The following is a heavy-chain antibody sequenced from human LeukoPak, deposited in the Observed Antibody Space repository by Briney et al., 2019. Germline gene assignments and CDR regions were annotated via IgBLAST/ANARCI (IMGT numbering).Heavy chain of an antibody. CDR1: GGSISSGYYY. CDR2: IYYSGST. V-gene: IGHV4-39*01. D-gene: IGHD1/OR15-1a*01. Sequence: SETLSLICTVSGGSISSGYYYWGWIRQPPGKGLEWLANIYYSGSTYFNPSLKSRVTIFVDTSQNQFSLRLSSVTAADTAVYYWARIGSGTNLDVWGKGTTVTVSS. J-gene: IGHJ6*04. CDR3: ARIGSGTNLDV.